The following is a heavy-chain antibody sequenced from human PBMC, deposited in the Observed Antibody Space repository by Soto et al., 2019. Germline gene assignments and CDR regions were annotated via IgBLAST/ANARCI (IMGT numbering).Heavy chain of an antibody. CDR3: AKGGWLDD. V-gene: IGHV3-23*01. CDR2: ISVSGDET. J-gene: IGHJ4*02. Sequence: EVHLLESGGDLVQPGGSLRLSCAASGFSFTAYIMSWLRQAPGQGLEWVSAISVSGDETYYADSVKGRFTISRDDAKNTLYLPLNSLRVDDPAIYYCAKGGWLDDCGQGTLVTVSS. D-gene: IGHD5-12*01. CDR1: GFSFTAYI.